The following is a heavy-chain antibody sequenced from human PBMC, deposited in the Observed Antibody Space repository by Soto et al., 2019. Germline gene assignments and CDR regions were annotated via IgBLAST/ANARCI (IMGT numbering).Heavy chain of an antibody. CDR3: AKGPTVFGAVISFDYYYGMYV. CDR2: ISGSGAGT. Sequence: GGSLRLSCTASGFTFSTSAMSWVRQAPGRGLEWVSGISGSGAGTYYADSVKGRFTISRDNSKNTRYLQMSGLRAEDAAVYYCAKGPTVFGAVISFDYYYGMYVWGQGTPVTVSS. CDR1: GFTFSTSA. J-gene: IGHJ6*02. V-gene: IGHV3-23*01. D-gene: IGHD3-3*01.